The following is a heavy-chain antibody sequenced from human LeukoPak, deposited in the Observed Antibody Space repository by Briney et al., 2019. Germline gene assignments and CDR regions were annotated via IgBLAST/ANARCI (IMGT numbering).Heavy chain of an antibody. J-gene: IGHJ6*03. D-gene: IGHD3-10*01. CDR1: GGSISSYY. V-gene: IGHV4-59*08. CDR3: ARQLYVSGAYYAPMDV. CDR2: VHSSGSR. Sequence: SETLSLTCTVSGGSISSYYWSWIRQPPGKGLEWIASVHSSGSRYSEPSLKSRVTISADMSKSQFSLKLSSVTAADTAVYFCARQLYVSGAYYAPMDVWGKGTTVTISS.